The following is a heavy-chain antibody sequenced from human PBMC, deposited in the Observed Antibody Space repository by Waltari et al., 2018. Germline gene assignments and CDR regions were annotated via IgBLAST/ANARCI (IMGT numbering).Heavy chain of an antibody. Sequence: QVQLQESGPGLVKPSETLSLTCAVSGYSISSGYYWGWIRQPPGKGLECIGSIYHSGRTYYNPSLKSRVTISVDTSKNQFSLKLSSVTAADTAVYYCARLQGGYDFWSGYYKYNWFDPWGQGTLVTVSS. CDR1: GYSISSGYY. D-gene: IGHD3-3*01. V-gene: IGHV4-38-2*01. J-gene: IGHJ5*02. CDR3: ARLQGGYDFWSGYYKYNWFDP. CDR2: IYHSGRT.